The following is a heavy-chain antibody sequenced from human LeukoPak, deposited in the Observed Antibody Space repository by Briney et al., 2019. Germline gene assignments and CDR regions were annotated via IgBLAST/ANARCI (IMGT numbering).Heavy chain of an antibody. J-gene: IGHJ6*03. V-gene: IGHV5-51*01. Sequence: GESLKISCKGSGYSFTSYWIGWVRQMPGKGLEWMGIIYPGDSDTRYSPSFQGQVTISADKSISTAYLQWSSLKASDTAMYYCARHFGANYDFWSGYYVYYYYTDVWGKGTTVTVSS. CDR3: ARHFGANYDFWSGYYVYYYYTDV. CDR1: GYSFTSYW. CDR2: IYPGDSDT. D-gene: IGHD3-3*01.